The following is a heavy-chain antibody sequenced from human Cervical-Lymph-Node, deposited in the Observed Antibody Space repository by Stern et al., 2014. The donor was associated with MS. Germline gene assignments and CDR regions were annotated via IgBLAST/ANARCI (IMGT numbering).Heavy chain of an antibody. CDR1: GFTFGSHA. J-gene: IGHJ4*02. Sequence: VQLGESGGGVVQPGRSLRLSCAASGFTFGSHAMHWVRQAPGKGLDWGAIISYDGSSQHYADSVKGRFTISRDNSNNTLYLQMNSLRAEDTAMYYCAKPAAARYFDYWGQGTQVTVSS. V-gene: IGHV3-30-3*02. CDR2: ISYDGSSQ. CDR3: AKPAAARYFDY. D-gene: IGHD6-25*01.